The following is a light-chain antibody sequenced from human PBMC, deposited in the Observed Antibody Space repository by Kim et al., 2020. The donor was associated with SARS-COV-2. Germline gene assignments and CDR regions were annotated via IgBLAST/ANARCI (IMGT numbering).Light chain of an antibody. CDR1: QSISAN. Sequence: SVSPGERATLSCRASQSISANLAWYQQKPGQTPRLLIYGASTGATGIPARFSGSGSGTEFTLTISSLQSEDFAVYYCQQYNKWPLTFGGGTKLEIK. J-gene: IGKJ4*01. CDR3: QQYNKWPLT. CDR2: GAS. V-gene: IGKV3-15*01.